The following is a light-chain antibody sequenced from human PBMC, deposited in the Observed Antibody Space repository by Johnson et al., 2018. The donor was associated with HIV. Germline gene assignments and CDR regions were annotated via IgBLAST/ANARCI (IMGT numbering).Light chain of an antibody. Sequence: QSILTQPPSVSAAPGQKVTISCSGSSSNIGNNYVSWYQQLPGTAPKLLIYENNKRPSGIPDRFSGSQSGTSATLGITALWPEDGADYYCLAWDNGPRAWEVFGNGTKVTVL. V-gene: IGLV1-41*01. CDR1: SSNIGNNY. J-gene: IGLJ1*01. CDR3: LAWDNGPRAWEV. CDR2: ENN.